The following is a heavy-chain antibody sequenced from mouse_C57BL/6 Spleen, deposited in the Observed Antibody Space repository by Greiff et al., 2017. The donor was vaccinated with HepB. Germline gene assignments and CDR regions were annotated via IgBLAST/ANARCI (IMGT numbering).Heavy chain of an antibody. CDR1: GFTFSDYY. J-gene: IGHJ3*01. V-gene: IGHV5-16*01. CDR3: ARVGLTGTFAY. D-gene: IGHD4-1*01. Sequence: EVKLMESEGGLVQPGSSMKLSCTASGFTFSDYYMAWVRQVPEKGLEWVANINYDGSSTYYLDSLKSRFIISRDNAKNILYLQMSSLKSADTATYYCARVGLTGTFAYWGQGTLVTVSA. CDR2: INYDGSST.